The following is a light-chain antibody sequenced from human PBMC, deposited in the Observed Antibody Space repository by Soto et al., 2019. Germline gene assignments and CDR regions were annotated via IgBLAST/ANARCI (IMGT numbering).Light chain of an antibody. CDR3: QSYDSGLSGSWV. J-gene: IGLJ3*02. Sequence: QSVLTQPPSVSGAPGQRVTISCTGSSSNIGAGYDVHWYQQLPGTAPKLLIHGNSNRPSGVPDRFSGSESGTSASLAITGLQAEDEADYYCQSYDSGLSGSWVFGGGTKLTV. CDR2: GNS. CDR1: SSNIGAGYD. V-gene: IGLV1-40*01.